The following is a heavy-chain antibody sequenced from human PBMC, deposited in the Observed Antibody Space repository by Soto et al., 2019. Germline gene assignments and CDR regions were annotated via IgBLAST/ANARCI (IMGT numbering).Heavy chain of an antibody. Sequence: ASVKVSCKASGYTFTSYGISWVRQAPGQGLEWMGWISAYNGNTNYAQKLQGRVTMTTDTSTSTAYMELRSLRSDDTAVYYCARXTIFGVVSPSRSYYFDYWGQGTLVTVSS. J-gene: IGHJ4*02. CDR3: ARXTIFGVVSPSRSYYFDY. D-gene: IGHD3-3*01. CDR2: ISAYNGNT. CDR1: GYTFTSYG. V-gene: IGHV1-18*04.